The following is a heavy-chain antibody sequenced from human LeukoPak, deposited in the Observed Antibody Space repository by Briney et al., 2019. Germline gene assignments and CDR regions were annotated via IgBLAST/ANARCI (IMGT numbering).Heavy chain of an antibody. CDR3: AKDIGYGMDV. CDR2: ISWNSGSI. CDR1: GFTFDDYA. J-gene: IGHJ6*02. V-gene: IGHV3-9*01. Sequence: PGGSLRLFCAASGFTFDDYAMHWVRQAPGRGLESVSGISWNSGSIGYADSVKGRFTISRDNAKNSLYLQMNSLRAEDTALYYCAKDIGYGMDVWGQGTTVTVSS.